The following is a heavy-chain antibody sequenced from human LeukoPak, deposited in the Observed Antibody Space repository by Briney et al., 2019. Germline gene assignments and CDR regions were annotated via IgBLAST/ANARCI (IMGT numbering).Heavy chain of an antibody. V-gene: IGHV4-31*03. J-gene: IGHJ5*02. CDR1: GGSISSGGYY. Sequence: SQTLSLTCTVSGGSISSGGYYWSWIRQHPGKGLEWIGYIYYSGSTYYNPSLKSRVTISVDTSKNQFSLKLSSVTAADTAVYYCARGPPAPSSSSWFSPQNWFDPWGQGTLVTVSS. CDR2: IYYSGST. D-gene: IGHD6-13*01. CDR3: ARGPPAPSSSSWFSPQNWFDP.